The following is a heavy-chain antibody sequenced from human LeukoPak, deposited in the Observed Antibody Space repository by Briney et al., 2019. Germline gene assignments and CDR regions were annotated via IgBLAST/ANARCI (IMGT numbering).Heavy chain of an antibody. CDR2: IHHCGST. Sequence: SETLSLTCAVYGGSFSGYYWSWIRQPPGKGLEWIGEIHHCGSTNYTPSLKSRVTISVDTSKNQFSLKLSSVTAADTAVYYCARGPPSIVVVPAAMPKGRLDYWGQGTLVTVSS. CDR1: GGSFSGYY. V-gene: IGHV4-34*01. CDR3: ARGPPSIVVVPAAMPKGRLDY. J-gene: IGHJ4*02. D-gene: IGHD2-2*01.